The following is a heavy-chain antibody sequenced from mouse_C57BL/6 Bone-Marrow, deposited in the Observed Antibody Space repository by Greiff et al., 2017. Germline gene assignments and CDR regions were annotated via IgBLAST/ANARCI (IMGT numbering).Heavy chain of an antibody. J-gene: IGHJ2*01. V-gene: IGHV1-15*01. CDR1: GYTFTDYE. Sequence: VKLMESGAVLVRPGASVTLSCKASGYTFTDYEMHWVKQTPVHGLEWIGAIDPETGGTAYNQKFKGKAILTADKSSSTAYMELRSLTSEDSAVYYCTRGIYYYGSVDYWGQGTTLTVSS. CDR2: IDPETGGT. CDR3: TRGIYYYGSVDY. D-gene: IGHD1-1*01.